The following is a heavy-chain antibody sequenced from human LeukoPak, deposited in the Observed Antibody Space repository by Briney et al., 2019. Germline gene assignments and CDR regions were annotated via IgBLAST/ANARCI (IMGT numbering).Heavy chain of an antibody. V-gene: IGHV3-23*01. Sequence: SGGSLRLSCAASGLTVRSTYMNWVRQAPGKGLEWVSAISGSGGSTYYADSVKGRLTISRDNSKNTLYLQMNSLRAEDTAVYYCAKVGLRWSPAFDIWGQGTMVTVSS. CDR3: AKVGLRWSPAFDI. CDR1: GLTVRSTY. J-gene: IGHJ3*02. D-gene: IGHD4-23*01. CDR2: ISGSGGST.